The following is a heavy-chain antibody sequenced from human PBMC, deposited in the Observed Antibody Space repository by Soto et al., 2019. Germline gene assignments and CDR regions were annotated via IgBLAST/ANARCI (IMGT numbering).Heavy chain of an antibody. Sequence: GGSLRLSCEASGFTIRTYGMSWVRQAPGKGLEWVSGISGDGATTYYTDSVKGRFTISRDNAKNTLYLQMNSLRAEDTAVYYRASVGGIVVVPAPSTYWGQGTLVTVSS. V-gene: IGHV3-23*01. D-gene: IGHD2-2*01. CDR2: ISGDGATT. CDR1: GFTIRTYG. CDR3: ASVGGIVVVPAPSTY. J-gene: IGHJ4*02.